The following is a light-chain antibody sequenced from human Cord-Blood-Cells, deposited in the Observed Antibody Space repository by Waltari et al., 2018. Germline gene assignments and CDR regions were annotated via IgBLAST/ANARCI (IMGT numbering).Light chain of an antibody. J-gene: IGKJ2*01. CDR2: AAS. CDR3: QQSYSTPYT. CDR1: KSIRSY. V-gene: IGKV1-39*01. Sequence: DIQMTQSPSSLSASVGDRVTITCRASKSIRSYLNWYHQKPGKAPKLLIYAASRLQSGVPSRFSDSGSGTEFTRTISSLQAEDFATYYWQQSYSTPYTFGQGTKLEIK.